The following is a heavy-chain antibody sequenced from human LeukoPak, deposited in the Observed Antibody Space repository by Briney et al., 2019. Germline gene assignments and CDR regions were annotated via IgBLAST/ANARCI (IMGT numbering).Heavy chain of an antibody. Sequence: ASVKVSCKASGYTFTGYYMRWVRQAPGQGLEWMGWINPNSGGTNYAQKFQGRVTMTRDTSISTAYMELSRLRSDDTAVYYCARGGLGSGGAATDYWGQGTLVTVSS. D-gene: IGHD2-15*01. CDR3: ARGGLGSGGAATDY. CDR1: GYTFTGYY. V-gene: IGHV1-2*02. J-gene: IGHJ4*02. CDR2: INPNSGGT.